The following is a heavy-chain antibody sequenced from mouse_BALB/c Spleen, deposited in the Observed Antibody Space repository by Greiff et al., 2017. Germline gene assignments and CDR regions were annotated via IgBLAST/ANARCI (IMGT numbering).Heavy chain of an antibody. J-gene: IGHJ1*01. D-gene: IGHD2-1*01. CDR1: GFSLTGYG. CDR2: IWGDGST. Sequence: QVVESGPGLVAPSQSLSITCTVSGFSLTGYGVNWVRQPPGKGLEWLGMIWGDGSTDYNSALKSRLSISKDNSKSQVFLKMNSLQTDDTAMYYCARVGNPSYWYFDVWGAGTTVTVSS. CDR3: ARVGNPSYWYFDV. V-gene: IGHV2-6-7*01.